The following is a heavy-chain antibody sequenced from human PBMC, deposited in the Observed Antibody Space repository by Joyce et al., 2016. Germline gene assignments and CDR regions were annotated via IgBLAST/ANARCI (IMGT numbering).Heavy chain of an antibody. J-gene: IGHJ4*02. CDR3: AKILTAAYGSGWFLHY. Sequence: QVQPVESGGGVVLPGRSLRLSCAASGLTLSSYGVHCVRQAPGKGLKWVAVVTYDGFYKYYADSVEGRFTISRDNSKNTVFLEMNSLSAEDTAVYSCAKILTAAYGSGWFLHYWGQGALVAVSS. D-gene: IGHD6-25*01. CDR1: GLTLSSYG. CDR2: VTYDGFYK. V-gene: IGHV3-30*18.